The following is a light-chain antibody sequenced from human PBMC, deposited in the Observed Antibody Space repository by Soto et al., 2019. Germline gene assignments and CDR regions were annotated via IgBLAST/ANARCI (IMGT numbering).Light chain of an antibody. J-gene: IGKJ4*01. Sequence: DSQMTQYPSTLSASVGDRVTITCRASQSISSWLAWYQQKPGKAPKLLISKASTLQSGVPPRFSGSGSGTEFTLTISGLQPDDFATYYCQQYESYPMTFGGGTKVEIK. CDR3: QQYESYPMT. V-gene: IGKV1-5*03. CDR2: KAS. CDR1: QSISSW.